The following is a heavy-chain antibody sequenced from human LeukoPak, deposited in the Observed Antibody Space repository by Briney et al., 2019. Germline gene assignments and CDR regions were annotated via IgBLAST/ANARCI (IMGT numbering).Heavy chain of an antibody. D-gene: IGHD2-21*01. CDR2: IKSKPDGGTT. CDR1: GFTFSDVC. CDR3: TTIKATCGY. Sequence: GGSLRLSCAASGFTFSDVCMSWFRQAPGKGLEWLGRIKSKPDGGTTDYAAPVKGRFTISRDDSKNTLYLQVNSLKTEDTAVYYCTTIKATCGYWGQGTLVTVSS. V-gene: IGHV3-15*01. J-gene: IGHJ4*01.